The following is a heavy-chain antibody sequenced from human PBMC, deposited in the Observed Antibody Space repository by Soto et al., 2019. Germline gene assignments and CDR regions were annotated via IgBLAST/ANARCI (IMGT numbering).Heavy chain of an antibody. D-gene: IGHD4-17*01. CDR1: GDSISSYY. Sequence: QVQLQESGPGLVKPSETLSLTCSVSGDSISSYYWSWIRQPPGKGLEWIGYIYYSGSTNYHPSLKSRVTISVDTAKNQFSLQLSSVTAADTAVYYCARGDDYGDGYWGQGTLVTVSS. J-gene: IGHJ4*02. CDR2: IYYSGST. CDR3: ARGDDYGDGY. V-gene: IGHV4-59*01.